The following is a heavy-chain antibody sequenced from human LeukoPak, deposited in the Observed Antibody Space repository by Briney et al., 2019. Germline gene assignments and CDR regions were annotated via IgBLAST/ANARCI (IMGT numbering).Heavy chain of an antibody. V-gene: IGHV3-33*01. CDR1: GFTFSSYG. CDR2: IWYDGSNK. CDR3: ARDSNGAFDI. Sequence: PGESLRLSCAASGFTFSSYGMHWVRQTPGKGLEWVAVIWYDGSNKYYADSVKGRFTISRDNSKNTLFLQMNSLRAEDTAVYYCARDSNGAFDIWGQGTMVTVSS. J-gene: IGHJ3*02. D-gene: IGHD6-25*01.